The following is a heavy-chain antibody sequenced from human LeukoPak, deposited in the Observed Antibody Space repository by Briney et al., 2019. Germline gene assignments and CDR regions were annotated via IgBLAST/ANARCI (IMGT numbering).Heavy chain of an antibody. J-gene: IGHJ4*02. CDR1: GYRFTSYW. D-gene: IGHD6-25*01. CDR2: IYPADSDI. CDR3: ARSLTAAAGDY. V-gene: IGHV5-51*01. Sequence: GESLKISFKGSGYRFTSYWIGWVRQIPGKGLEWMAIIYPADSDIRYSPSIQGQVTISADKSISTAYLQWSSLKASDTAMYYCARSLTAAAGDYWGQGTLVTVSS.